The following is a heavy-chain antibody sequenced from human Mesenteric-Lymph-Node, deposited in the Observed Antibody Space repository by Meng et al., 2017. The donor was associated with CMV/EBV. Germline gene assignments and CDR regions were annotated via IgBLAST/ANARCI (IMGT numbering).Heavy chain of an antibody. CDR2: IYYVGNT. CDR3: ARLSAAGTFPNYDS. J-gene: IGHJ4*02. CDR1: GDSISNSIDY. D-gene: IGHD6-13*01. V-gene: IGHV4-39*02. Sequence: SGDSISNSIDYWGWIRQPPGKTREWIGTIYYVGNTFYNPSLESRVTISVDTSRNRLSLRLTSVTAADTAVYYCARLSAAGTFPNYDSWGQGTLVTVSS.